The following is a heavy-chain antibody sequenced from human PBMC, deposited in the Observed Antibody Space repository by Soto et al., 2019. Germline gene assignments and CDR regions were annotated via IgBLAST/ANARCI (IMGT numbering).Heavy chain of an antibody. J-gene: IGHJ3*02. CDR3: ARRAFGSSRSFDI. D-gene: IGHD6-6*01. Sequence: EVQLLESGGGVVQPGGSLRLSCEASGFNFKKFAMGWVRQAPGEGLEWVSGISCCGGSTSYADSVKGRFTLARDDSKNTLSLHLNSLRFEDTARYFCARRAFGSSRSFDIWGQGTMVTVSS. V-gene: IGHV3-23*01. CDR2: ISCCGGST. CDR1: GFNFKKFA.